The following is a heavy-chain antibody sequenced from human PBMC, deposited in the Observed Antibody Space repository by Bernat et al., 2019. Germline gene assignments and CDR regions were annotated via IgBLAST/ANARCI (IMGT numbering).Heavy chain of an antibody. V-gene: IGHV3-66*01. CDR3: ATKITIGI. J-gene: IGHJ3*02. CDR2: IYSCGTT. CDR1: GFTVISNY. Sequence: EVQLVESGGGLVQPGGSLRLSCAASGFTVISNYMSWVRQAPGKGLEWVSVIYSCGTTYYADSVKGRFTISRDNYKNTLYLQMNSLRVEDTAVYYCATKITIGIWGQGTMVTVSS. D-gene: IGHD3-10*01.